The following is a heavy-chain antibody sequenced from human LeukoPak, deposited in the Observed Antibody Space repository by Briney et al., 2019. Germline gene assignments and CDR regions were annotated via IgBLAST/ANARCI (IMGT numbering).Heavy chain of an antibody. CDR3: ARGRGSRDYYYMDV. J-gene: IGHJ6*03. CDR1: GFTFSSYS. Sequence: GGSLRLSCAASGFTFSSYSMNWVRQAPGKGLEWVSYISSSSSTIYYADSVKGRFTISRDNAKNSLYLQMNSLRAEDTAVYYCARGRGSRDYYYMDVWGKGTTVTVSS. CDR2: ISSSSSTI. V-gene: IGHV3-48*01. D-gene: IGHD1-26*01.